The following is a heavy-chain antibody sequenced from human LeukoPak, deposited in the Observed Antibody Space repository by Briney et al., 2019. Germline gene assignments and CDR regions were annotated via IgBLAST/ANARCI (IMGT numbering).Heavy chain of an antibody. V-gene: IGHV3-30*18. Sequence: GGSLRLSCAASGFTFSSYGMHWVRQAPGKGLEWVAVISYDGSNKYYADSVKGRFTISRDNSKNTLYLQMNSLRAEDTAVYYCAKDRHGDYYYGMDVWGQGTTVTVSS. CDR3: AKDRHGDYYYGMDV. J-gene: IGHJ6*02. CDR2: ISYDGSNK. CDR1: GFTFSSYG. D-gene: IGHD4-17*01.